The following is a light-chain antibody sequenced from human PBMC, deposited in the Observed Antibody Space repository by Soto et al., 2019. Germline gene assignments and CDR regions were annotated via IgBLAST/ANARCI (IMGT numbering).Light chain of an antibody. Sequence: IQMTQSPSTLSPSVGDRVTITCRASQGISSYLAWYQQKPGKAPKLLIYAASTLQSGVPSRFSGSGSGTDFTLTISCLQSEDFATYYCQQYYSYPLTFGPGTKVDIK. J-gene: IGKJ3*01. CDR3: QQYYSYPLT. V-gene: IGKV1-8*01. CDR1: QGISSY. CDR2: AAS.